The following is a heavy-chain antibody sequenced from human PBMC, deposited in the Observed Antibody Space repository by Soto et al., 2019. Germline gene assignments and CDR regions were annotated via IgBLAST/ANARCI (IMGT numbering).Heavy chain of an antibody. V-gene: IGHV3-30*03. CDR3: ATSEDDSSSYFGYFDH. Sequence: XGSLRLSCAASGFTFSDYGMHWVRQAPGKGPEWVAAITCDGRTQYYADSVKGRFTISRDNFKNTLHLQINSLRGDDTAVYYCATSEDDSSSYFGYFDHWGQGTMVTVSS. CDR2: ITCDGRTQ. D-gene: IGHD3-22*01. J-gene: IGHJ4*02. CDR1: GFTFSDYG.